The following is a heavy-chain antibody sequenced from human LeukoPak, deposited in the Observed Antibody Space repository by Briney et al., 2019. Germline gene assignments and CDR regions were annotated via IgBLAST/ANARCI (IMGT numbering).Heavy chain of an antibody. J-gene: IGHJ4*02. V-gene: IGHV4-59*08. CDR1: GGSISSYH. CDR3: ARSRPRYSGSYE. CDR2: IYYSGST. Sequence: SETLSLTCTVSGGSISSYHWSWIRQPPGKGLECIGYIYYSGSTNYNPSLKSRVTISVDTSKNQFSLKLSSVTAADTAVYYCARSRPRYSGSYEWGQGTLVTVSS. D-gene: IGHD1-26*01.